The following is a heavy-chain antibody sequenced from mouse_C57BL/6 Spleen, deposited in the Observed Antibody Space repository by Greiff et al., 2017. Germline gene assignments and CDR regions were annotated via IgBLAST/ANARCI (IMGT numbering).Heavy chain of an antibody. CDR1: GFSLTSYG. J-gene: IGHJ4*01. V-gene: IGHV2-6-1*01. CDR3: ARHGGWTYYSNPGAMDY. D-gene: IGHD2-5*01. CDR2: IWSDGST. Sequence: QVQLQQSGPGLVAPSQSLSITCTVSGFSLTSYGVHWVRQPPGKGLEWLVVIWSDGSTTYNSALKSRLGISKDNSKSQVFLKMNSLQTDDTAMYYWARHGGWTYYSNPGAMDYWGQGTSVTVSS.